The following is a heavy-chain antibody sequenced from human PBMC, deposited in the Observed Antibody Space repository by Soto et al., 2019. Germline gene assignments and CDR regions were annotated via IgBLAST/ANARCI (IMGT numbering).Heavy chain of an antibody. CDR3: ASPTCSSTSCYAFDI. CDR1: GGSFSGYY. J-gene: IGHJ3*02. Sequence: SETLSLTCAVYGGSFSGYYWSWIRQPPGKGLEWIGEINHSGSTNYNPSLKSRVTISVDTSKNQFSLKLSSVTAADTAVYYCASPTCSSTSCYAFDIWGQGTMVTVSS. CDR2: INHSGST. V-gene: IGHV4-34*01. D-gene: IGHD2-2*01.